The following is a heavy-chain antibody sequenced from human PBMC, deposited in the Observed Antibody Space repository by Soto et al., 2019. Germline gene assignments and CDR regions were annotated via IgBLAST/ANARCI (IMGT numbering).Heavy chain of an antibody. Sequence: QVQLVQSGAEGKKPGSSVKVSCKASGGSMSNYGIHLVRQAPGQGLEGMGGIIPVFGTANYAQKFQGRVTITADESTSIVYMAVTSLRSEDTAVDYCARGDATKSVVTTYYGMDVWGQGTTVTVSS. D-gene: IGHD4-17*01. CDR3: ARGDATKSVVTTYYGMDV. J-gene: IGHJ6*02. CDR1: GGSMSNYG. CDR2: IIPVFGTA. V-gene: IGHV1-69*12.